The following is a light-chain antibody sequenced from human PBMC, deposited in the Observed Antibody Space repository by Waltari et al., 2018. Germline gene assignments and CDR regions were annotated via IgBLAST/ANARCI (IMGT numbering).Light chain of an antibody. CDR2: DAY. J-gene: IGKJ5*01. CDR3: QQVDDAPLT. V-gene: IGKV1-33*01. CDR1: QDITDH. Sequence: DIQLTQSPSSLSASVGDRVTITCQASQDITDHLNWYQQKPDRAPKLLIFDAYALETGAPWRFSGSGSGTEFTFTIRSLQPEDIVTYYCQQVDDAPLTFGQGTRLDIK.